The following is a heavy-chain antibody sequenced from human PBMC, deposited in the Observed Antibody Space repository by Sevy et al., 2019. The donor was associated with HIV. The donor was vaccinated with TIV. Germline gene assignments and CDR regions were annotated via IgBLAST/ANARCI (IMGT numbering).Heavy chain of an antibody. J-gene: IGHJ4*02. CDR1: GGSMGTYY. CDR2: IYYSGSA. CDR3: ARGGWGYASDY. V-gene: IGHV4-59*01. D-gene: IGHD3-16*01. Sequence: SETLSLTCTVSGGSMGTYYWSWIRQPPGKGLEWIGYIYYSGSANYNPSLKSRVTISVDTSKNQFSLKLSSVTAADTAVYYCARGGWGYASDYWVQGTLVTVSS.